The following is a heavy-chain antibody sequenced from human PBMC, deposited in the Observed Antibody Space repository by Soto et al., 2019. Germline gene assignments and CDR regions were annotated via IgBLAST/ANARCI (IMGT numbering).Heavy chain of an antibody. V-gene: IGHV3-21*06. CDR3: ARESEDLTSNFDY. Sequence: GGSLRLSCAASGFTFARYSMNWVRQAPGKGLEWVSSINSTTNYIYYGDSMKGRFTISRDNAKNSLYLEMNSLRAEDTAVYYCARESEDLTSNFDYWGQGTLVTVSS. J-gene: IGHJ4*02. CDR1: GFTFARYS. CDR2: INSTTNYI.